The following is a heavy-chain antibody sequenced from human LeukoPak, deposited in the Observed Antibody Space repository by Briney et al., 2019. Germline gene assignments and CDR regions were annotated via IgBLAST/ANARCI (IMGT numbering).Heavy chain of an antibody. V-gene: IGHV3-30*04. CDR1: GFTFSSYA. J-gene: IGHJ6*03. Sequence: PGGSLRLSCAASGFTFSSYAMHWVRQAPGKGLEWVAVISYDGSNKYYADSVKGRFTISRDNSKNTLYLQMNSLRAEDTAVYYCAKRAVAGSNYYYYYMDVWGKGTTVTISS. CDR3: AKRAVAGSNYYYYYMDV. CDR2: ISYDGSNK. D-gene: IGHD6-19*01.